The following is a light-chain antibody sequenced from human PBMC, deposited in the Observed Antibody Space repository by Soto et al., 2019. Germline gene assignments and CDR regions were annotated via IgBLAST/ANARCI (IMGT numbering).Light chain of an antibody. CDR3: ENDGTRLWT. V-gene: IGKV3D-20*02. CDR2: VAS. Sequence: LARTRVARGLSRGEKARLCGVASRSVSSSYLAWYQQKPGQAPRLLIYVASTRAPGIPDRFSGRSPQTDLTPPPSRVEPEASAVXYWENDGTRLWTFGQGTKVDIK. CDR1: RSVSSSY. J-gene: IGKJ1*01.